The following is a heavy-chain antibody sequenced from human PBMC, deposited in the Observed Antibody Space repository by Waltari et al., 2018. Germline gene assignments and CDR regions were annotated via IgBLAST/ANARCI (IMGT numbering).Heavy chain of an antibody. CDR3: ARHWKRNGYRFDP. CDR1: GGSINRSSYY. Sequence: QLLLQESGPGLVTPSETLSLTCTVSGGSINRSSYYWGWVRQSPGKGPEWLGGMYYSGTTYYNPTLESRLTISGDTSKNQFSLRLSSVTAADTAVYYCARHWKRNGYRFDPWGQGTRVTVSS. CDR2: MYYSGTT. D-gene: IGHD5-12*01. J-gene: IGHJ5*02. V-gene: IGHV4-39*01.